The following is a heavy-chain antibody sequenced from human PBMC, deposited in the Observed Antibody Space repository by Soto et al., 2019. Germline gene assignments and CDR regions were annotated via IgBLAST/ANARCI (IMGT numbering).Heavy chain of an antibody. CDR1: GFTFSNAW. Sequence: EVQLVESGGGLVKPGESLTLSCAASGFTFSNAWMSWVRQAPGKGLEWVGRIKSKTDGGTTDYAAPVKGRFPISRDDSKNTLYLQMSRLETEDTAGYYCTTDEWDWGQGTLVTVSS. J-gene: IGHJ1*01. D-gene: IGHD1-26*01. V-gene: IGHV3-15*01. CDR3: TTDEWD. CDR2: IKSKTDGGTT.